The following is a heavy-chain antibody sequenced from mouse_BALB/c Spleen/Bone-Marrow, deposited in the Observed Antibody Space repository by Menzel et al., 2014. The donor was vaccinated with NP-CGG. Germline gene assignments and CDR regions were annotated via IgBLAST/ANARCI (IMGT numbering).Heavy chain of an antibody. CDR1: GYTFTSYW. J-gene: IGHJ2*01. CDR2: IYPSDSYT. CDR3: TREGYYGSSYVDY. V-gene: IGHV1-69*02. Sequence: QVQLKESGAELVRPGASVKLSCKASGYTFTSYWINWVKQRPGQGLEWIGNIYPSDSYTNYNQKFKDKATLTVDKSSSTAYMQLSSPTSEDSAVYYCTREGYYGSSYVDYWGQGTTLTVSS. D-gene: IGHD1-1*01.